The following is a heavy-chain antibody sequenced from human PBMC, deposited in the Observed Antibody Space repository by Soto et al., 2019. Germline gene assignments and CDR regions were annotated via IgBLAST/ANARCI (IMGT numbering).Heavy chain of an antibody. CDR2: ISGSGATK. CDR3: ERAIRGFSYVVDY. CDR1: GFTFSSHS. J-gene: IGHJ4*02. Sequence: GGSLRLSCAASGFTFSSHSINWVRQAPGKGLEWVSYISGSGATKYYADSVKGRFTISRDNARNSLYLQMSSLRDEDTAVYYCERAIRGFSYVVDYWGPGTLVTVSS. D-gene: IGHD5-18*01. V-gene: IGHV3-48*02.